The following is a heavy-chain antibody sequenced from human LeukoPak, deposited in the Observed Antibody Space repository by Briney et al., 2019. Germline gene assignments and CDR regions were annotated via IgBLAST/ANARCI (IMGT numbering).Heavy chain of an antibody. CDR3: ARVSWSPGTSYYYMDV. CDR1: GGSISSYY. Sequence: PSETLSLTCTVSGGSISSYYWSWIRQPPGKGLEWIGYIHYSGTTNYNPSLKSRVTISVDTSKNQFSLKLSSVTAADTAVYFCARVSWSPGTSYYYMDVWGKGTTVTISS. V-gene: IGHV4-59*01. CDR2: IHYSGTT. D-gene: IGHD1-1*01. J-gene: IGHJ6*03.